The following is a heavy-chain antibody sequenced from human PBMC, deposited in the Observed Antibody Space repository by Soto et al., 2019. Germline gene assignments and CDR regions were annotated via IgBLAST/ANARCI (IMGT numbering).Heavy chain of an antibody. Sequence: QLQLQESGPGLVKPSETLSLTCFVSGGSISSNNYYWGWIRQPPGKGLAWIGSMSYSRSTYYNPSLKRRVTIPVDTSKSQSSLKLTSVTAADTAVYYCASHLLPTNWGGGFFDYWGQGPLVTVSS. CDR3: ASHLLPTNWGGGFFDY. CDR1: GGSISSNNYY. CDR2: MSYSRST. J-gene: IGHJ4*02. V-gene: IGHV4-39*01. D-gene: IGHD7-27*01.